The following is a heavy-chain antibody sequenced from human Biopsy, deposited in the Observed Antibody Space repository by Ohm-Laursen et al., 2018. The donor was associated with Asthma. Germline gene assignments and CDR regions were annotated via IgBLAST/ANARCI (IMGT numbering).Heavy chain of an antibody. J-gene: IGHJ4*02. CDR2: HDHEEGGT. Sequence: APVKVSCKISGYSLTDLSMHWVRQAPGRGLEWMGGHDHEEGGTVNAWRFQGRVTMTEDTSTDTAHMELSSLSSDDTAVYYCASDFPKDYVRYNFQFWGQGTLVTVSS. CDR3: ASDFPKDYVRYNFQF. CDR1: GYSLTDLS. V-gene: IGHV1-24*01. D-gene: IGHD4-17*01.